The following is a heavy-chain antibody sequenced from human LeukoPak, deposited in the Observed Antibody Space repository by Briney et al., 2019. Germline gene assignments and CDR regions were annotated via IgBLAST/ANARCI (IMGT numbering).Heavy chain of an antibody. CDR2: INPKSGGT. CDR3: ARDRGDDTVSYFDY. Sequence: ASVNVSCEASGYTITGYYIHWVRQAPGQGLEWMGRINPKSGGTNSAQKFQDRITMTRDTSMSTAYMELSGLRSDDTAVYYCARDRGDDTVSYFDYWGQGTLVTVSS. CDR1: GYTITGYY. D-gene: IGHD3-22*01. J-gene: IGHJ4*02. V-gene: IGHV1-2*06.